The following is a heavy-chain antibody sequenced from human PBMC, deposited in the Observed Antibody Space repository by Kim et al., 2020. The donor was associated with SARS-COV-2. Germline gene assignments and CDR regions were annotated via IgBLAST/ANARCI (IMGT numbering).Heavy chain of an antibody. CDR3: AKDQGAAFYGGIDS. D-gene: IGHD2-15*01. V-gene: IGHV3-23*01. CDR2: ITNSGESA. J-gene: IGHJ1*01. Sequence: GGSLRLSCTVSGFTFSSFAMSWVRQVPGKGLEWIATITNSGESADSSPSVKGRFIISRDNSNNILYLLMADLRAEDAAIYYCAKDQGAAFYGGIDSWGQG. CDR1: GFTFSSFA.